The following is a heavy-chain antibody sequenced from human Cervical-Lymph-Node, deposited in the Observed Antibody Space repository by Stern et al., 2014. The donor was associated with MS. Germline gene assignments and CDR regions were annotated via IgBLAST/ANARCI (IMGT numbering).Heavy chain of an antibody. D-gene: IGHD1-26*01. CDR2: INTKSTYI. V-gene: IGHV3-21*01. CDR1: GFTFSSYT. J-gene: IGHJ4*02. CDR3: ANGSPLHY. Sequence: EVQLVESGGGLVKPGGSLRLSCAASGFTFSSYTMNWVRQAPGKGLEWVSSINTKSTYIYYADSVKGRFTVSRDNAKNSLYLQMSSPRGDDTAVYYCANGSPLHYWGQGTLVTVSS.